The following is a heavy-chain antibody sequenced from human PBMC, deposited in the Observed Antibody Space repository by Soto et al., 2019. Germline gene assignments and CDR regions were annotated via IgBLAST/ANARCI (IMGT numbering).Heavy chain of an antibody. CDR2: IDSSGSLI. CDR1: GFTFSSYD. J-gene: IGHJ6*02. CDR3: ARRGCTSSTCYYIRYYGMDV. V-gene: IGHV3-48*03. D-gene: IGHD2-2*01. Sequence: PGGSLRLSCTASGFTFSSYDVNWVRQAPGKGLEWISYIDSSGSLIDYADSVKGRFTISRDNAKNSLYLQMNSLRAEDTAVYFCARRGCTSSTCYYIRYYGMDVWGQGTTVTAP.